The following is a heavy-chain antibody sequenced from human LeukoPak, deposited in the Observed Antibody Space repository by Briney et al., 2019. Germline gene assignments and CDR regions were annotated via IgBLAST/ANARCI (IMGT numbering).Heavy chain of an antibody. CDR2: IKEDGSDK. V-gene: IGHV3-7*01. J-gene: IGHJ4*02. D-gene: IGHD5-12*01. CDR3: AKGGHFNFDY. CDR1: GFTFSTYW. Sequence: XGSLRLSCAASGFTFSTYWMKWVRQAPGKGLEWVASIKEDGSDKYYVDSVKGRFSISRDNAKNSLYLQMNSLRTEDTAVYYCAKGGHFNFDYWGQGTLVTVSS.